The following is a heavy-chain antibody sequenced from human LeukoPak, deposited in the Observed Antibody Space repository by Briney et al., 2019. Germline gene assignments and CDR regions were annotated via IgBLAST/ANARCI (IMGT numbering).Heavy chain of an antibody. CDR1: GFTFSTYW. CDR3: AKTPNSSPHLDY. V-gene: IGHV3-74*01. J-gene: IGHJ4*02. D-gene: IGHD2/OR15-2a*01. CDR2: INSDGSSA. Sequence: PGGSLRLSCAASGFTFSTYWMHWVRQAPGKGLVWVSRINSDGSSADYADSVKGRFTISRDNAKNTLYLQMNSLRAEDTAVYYCAKTPNSSPHLDYWGQGTLVTVSS.